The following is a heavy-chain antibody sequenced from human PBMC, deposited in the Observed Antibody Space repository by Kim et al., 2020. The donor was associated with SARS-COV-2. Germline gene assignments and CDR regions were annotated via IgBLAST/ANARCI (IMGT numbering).Heavy chain of an antibody. CDR3: ARDRDSTLERLEDSSTGGFDP. D-gene: IGHD1-1*01. CDR1: GGSISSSNW. V-gene: IGHV4-4*02. Sequence: SETLSLTCAVSGGSISSSNWWSWVRQPPGKGLEWIGEIYHSGSTNYNPSLKSRVTISVDKSKNQFSLKLSSVTAADTAVYYCARDRDSTLERLEDSSTGGFDPWGQGTLVTVSS. CDR2: IYHSGST. J-gene: IGHJ5*02.